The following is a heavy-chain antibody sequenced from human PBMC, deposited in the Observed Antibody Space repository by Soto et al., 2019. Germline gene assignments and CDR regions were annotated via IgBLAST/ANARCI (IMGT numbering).Heavy chain of an antibody. J-gene: IGHJ6*02. CDR3: ARGLLQWLPPYYYYGMDV. Sequence: VKVSCKASGYTFTSYGISWVRQAPGQGLEWMGWISAYNGNTNYAQKLQGRVTMTTDTSTSTAYMELRSLRSDDTAVYYCARGLLQWLPPYYYYGMDVWGQGTTVTVSS. D-gene: IGHD6-19*01. CDR1: GYTFTSYG. CDR2: ISAYNGNT. V-gene: IGHV1-18*04.